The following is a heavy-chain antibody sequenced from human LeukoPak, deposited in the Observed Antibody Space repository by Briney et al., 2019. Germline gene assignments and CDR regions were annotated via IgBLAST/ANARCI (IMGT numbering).Heavy chain of an antibody. J-gene: IGHJ3*02. Sequence: GSLRLSCAASGFTSSNYWMTWIRQPPGKGLEWIGSIYYSGSTYYNPSLKSRVTISVDTSKNQFSLKLSSVTAADTAVYYCARDGLGPYCGGDCFSHDAFDIWGQGTMVTVSS. V-gene: IGHV4-39*07. D-gene: IGHD2-21*01. CDR1: GFTSSNYW. CDR3: ARDGLGPYCGGDCFSHDAFDI. CDR2: IYYSGST.